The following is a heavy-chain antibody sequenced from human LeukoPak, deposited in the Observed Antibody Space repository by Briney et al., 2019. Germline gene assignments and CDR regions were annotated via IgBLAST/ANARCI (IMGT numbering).Heavy chain of an antibody. Sequence: SQTLSLTCAISGDSVSSKTVAWNWIRQSPSGGLEWLGRTYYRSKWCNDFAVSVKSRITITPDTSKNQFSLKLSSVTAADTAVYYCARGVYIAAAQYGYWGQGTLVTVSS. J-gene: IGHJ4*02. D-gene: IGHD6-13*01. V-gene: IGHV6-1*01. CDR3: ARGVYIAAAQYGY. CDR1: GDSVSSKTVA. CDR2: TYYRSKWCN.